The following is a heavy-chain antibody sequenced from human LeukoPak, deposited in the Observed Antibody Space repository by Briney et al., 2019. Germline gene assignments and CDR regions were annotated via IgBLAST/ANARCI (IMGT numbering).Heavy chain of an antibody. Sequence: GGSLRLSCAASGFTFSSYAMSWVRQAPGKGLEWVSAISGSGGSTYYADSVKGRFTISRDNSKNTLYLQMNSLRAEDTAVYYCAKGLASRDCSGGNCYGWFDPWGQGTLVTVSS. J-gene: IGHJ5*02. CDR1: GFTFSSYA. CDR2: ISGSGGST. V-gene: IGHV3-23*01. CDR3: AKGLASRDCSGGNCYGWFDP. D-gene: IGHD2-15*01.